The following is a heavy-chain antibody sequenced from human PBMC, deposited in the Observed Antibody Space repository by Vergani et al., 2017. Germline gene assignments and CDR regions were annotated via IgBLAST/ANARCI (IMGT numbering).Heavy chain of an antibody. CDR1: GFTFSSYA. CDR3: GRGSDNYN. V-gene: IGHV3-23*01. D-gene: IGHD5-24*01. J-gene: IGHJ4*02. Sequence: EVQLLESGGGLVQPGGSLRLSCAASGFTFSSYAMSWVRQAPGKGLEWVSAISGSGASTYYADSVKGRFTISRDNSKNTLYLQMNSLRAEDTGVYYCGRGSDNYNWGQGTLVTVSS. CDR2: ISGSGAST.